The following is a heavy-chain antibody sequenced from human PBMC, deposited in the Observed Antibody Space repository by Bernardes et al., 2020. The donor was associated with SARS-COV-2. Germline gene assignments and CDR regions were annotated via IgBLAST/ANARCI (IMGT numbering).Heavy chain of an antibody. V-gene: IGHV1-18*01. CDR1: GYTFTSYG. Sequence: ASVKVSCKASGYTFTSYGISWVRQAPGQGLEWMGWISAYNGDTTYAQKFQGRVTMTTDTSTSTAYMELRSLRSDDTAVYYCARGGEGFTMIVVLIQPMDVWGQGTTVTVSS. CDR3: ARGGEGFTMIVVLIQPMDV. J-gene: IGHJ6*02. D-gene: IGHD3-22*01. CDR2: ISAYNGDT.